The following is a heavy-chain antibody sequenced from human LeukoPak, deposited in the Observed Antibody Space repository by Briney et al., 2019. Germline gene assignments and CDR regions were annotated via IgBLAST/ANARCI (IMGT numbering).Heavy chain of an antibody. CDR3: GRGPFLLREFDY. V-gene: IGHV3-7*01. D-gene: IGHD2-15*01. Sequence: GGSLRLSCAASGFTFSSYWMSWVRQAPGKGLEWVANIKQDGSEKNYVDSVKGRLTISRDKAKNSLYLQMNSLRGEDTAVYYCGRGPFLLREFDYWGQGTLVTASS. CDR2: IKQDGSEK. CDR1: GFTFSSYW. J-gene: IGHJ4*02.